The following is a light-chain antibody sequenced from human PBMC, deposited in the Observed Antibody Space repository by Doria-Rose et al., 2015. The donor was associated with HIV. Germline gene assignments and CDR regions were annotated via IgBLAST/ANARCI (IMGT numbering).Light chain of an antibody. CDR1: ITSN. CDR2: TAT. V-gene: IGKV1-39*01. J-gene: IGKJ2*01. Sequence: ITSNLNWYQQKAGKAPKLLIFTATTLQSGVPSRFSGGGSGTDFTLPISSLQPEDFATYYCQQTYSFPYSFGQGTKLDIE. CDR3: QQTYSFPYS.